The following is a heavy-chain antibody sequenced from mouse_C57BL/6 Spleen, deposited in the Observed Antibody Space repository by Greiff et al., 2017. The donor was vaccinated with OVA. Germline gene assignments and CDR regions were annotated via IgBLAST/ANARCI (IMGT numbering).Heavy chain of an antibody. D-gene: IGHD1-1*01. CDR3: ARLGYYGSSIDY. V-gene: IGHV1-81*01. CDR2: IYPRSGNT. Sequence: QVQLKQSGAELARPGASVKLSCKASGYTFTSYGISWVKQRTGQGLEWIGEIYPRSGNTYYNEKFKGKATLTADKSSSTAYMELRSLTSEDSAVYFCARLGYYGSSIDYWGQGTTLTVSS. J-gene: IGHJ2*01. CDR1: GYTFTSYG.